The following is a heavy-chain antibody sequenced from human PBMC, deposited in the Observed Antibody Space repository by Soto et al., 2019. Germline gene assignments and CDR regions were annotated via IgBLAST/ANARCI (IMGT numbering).Heavy chain of an antibody. CDR3: AASKATGSPFDY. D-gene: IGHD3-10*01. V-gene: IGHV1-18*01. J-gene: IGHJ4*02. CDR2: ISAYNGNT. Sequence: QVQLVQSGVEVKKPGASVKVSCKASGYTFTSYGISWVRQAPGQGLEWMGWISAYNGNTNYAQQVQGRVTMTTDTSTSTAYMELRSLRSDDTAVYYCAASKATGSPFDYWGQGTLVTVSS. CDR1: GYTFTSYG.